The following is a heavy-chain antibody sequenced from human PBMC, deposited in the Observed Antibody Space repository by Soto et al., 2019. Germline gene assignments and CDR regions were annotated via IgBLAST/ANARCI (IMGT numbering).Heavy chain of an antibody. CDR2: ISGSGGST. J-gene: IGHJ6*03. V-gene: IGHV3-23*01. CDR3: AKATNYYFYSMYV. Sequence: QAPGKGLEWVSAISGSGGSTYYADSVKGRFTISRDNSKNTLYLQMNSLRAEDTAVYYCAKATNYYFYSMYVCCKGTTVTVS.